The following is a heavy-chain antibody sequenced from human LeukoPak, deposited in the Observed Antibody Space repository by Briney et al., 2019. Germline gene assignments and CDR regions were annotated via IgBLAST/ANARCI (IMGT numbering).Heavy chain of an antibody. V-gene: IGHV3-15*01. CDR2: IKSETDGGAT. CDR3: TTAWGIVASPLVIY. D-gene: IGHD1-26*01. Sequence: GGSLRLSCSASGFTFSNAWMSWVRQAPGKGLEWVGRIKSETDGGATDYAAPVKGRFTVSRDDSKNTLYLQMNSLKTEDTAVYYCTTAWGIVASPLVIYWGQGTLVTVSS. CDR1: GFTFSNAW. J-gene: IGHJ4*02.